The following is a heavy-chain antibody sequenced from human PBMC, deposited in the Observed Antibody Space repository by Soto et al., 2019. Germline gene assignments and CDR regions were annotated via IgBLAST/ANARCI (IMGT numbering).Heavy chain of an antibody. V-gene: IGHV4-30-4*06. CDR3: ARVDYYGSAIDNSYGLDA. Sequence: CIRQHKKKGLEWLGYIYCSGSTYYNPSLKSRATISVDTSKKQFSLKLSSVTAADTAVYYCARVDYYGSAIDNSYGLDAWGQ. J-gene: IGHJ6*02. D-gene: IGHD3-10*01. CDR2: IYCSGST.